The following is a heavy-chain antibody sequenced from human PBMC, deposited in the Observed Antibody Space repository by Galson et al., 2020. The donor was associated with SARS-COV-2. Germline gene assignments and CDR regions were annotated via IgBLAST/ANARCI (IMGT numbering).Heavy chain of an antibody. CDR1: GYTFSNYW. J-gene: IGHJ4*02. CDR3: VSQGYCSGGTCLY. CDR2: IYPGDSDT. Sequence: GGSLRLSCKGSGYTFSNYWIGWVRQMPGKGLEWMGIIYPGDSDTKYSPSFQGQVTISADKSISTAYLRWSSLKASDTAMYYCVSQGYCSGGTCLYWGQGTPVTVSS. V-gene: IGHV5-51*01. D-gene: IGHD2-15*01.